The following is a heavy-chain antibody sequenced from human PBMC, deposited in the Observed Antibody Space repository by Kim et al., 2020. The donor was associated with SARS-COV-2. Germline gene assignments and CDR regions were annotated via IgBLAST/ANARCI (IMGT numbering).Heavy chain of an antibody. Sequence: AASVQGRSTISRDDSKNTAYLQMTSLKTEDTAVYYCTTYCSSTSCPAVVDYWGQGTLVTVSS. V-gene: IGHV3-73*01. J-gene: IGHJ4*02. D-gene: IGHD2-2*01. CDR3: TTYCSSTSCPAVVDY.